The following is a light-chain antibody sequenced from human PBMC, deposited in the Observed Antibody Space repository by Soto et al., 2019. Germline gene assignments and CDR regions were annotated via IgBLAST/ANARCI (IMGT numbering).Light chain of an antibody. J-gene: IGLJ3*02. CDR1: SSDVGGYNF. CDR2: EVS. V-gene: IGLV2-14*01. CDR3: SSYINSSTLV. Sequence: QSALTQPASVSGSPGQSITISCTGTSSDVGGYNFVSWYQLYPGKAPKLMIYEVSNRPSGVSNRFSGSKSGNTASLTISGLQAEDEADYYCSSYINSSTLVFGGGTKVTVL.